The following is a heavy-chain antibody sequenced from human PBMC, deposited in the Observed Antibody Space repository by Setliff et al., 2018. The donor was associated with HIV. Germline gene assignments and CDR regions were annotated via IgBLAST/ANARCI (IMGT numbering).Heavy chain of an antibody. CDR3: AKDGISGGAYPPYYFDY. CDR1: GFTFNTYA. Sequence: GESLKISCAASGFTFNTYAMSWVRQAPGKGLEWVSVISGSGGSTFYADSVKGRFTISRDNSKNTLYLQMNGLRVEDTAVYYCAKDGISGGAYPPYYFDYWGHGTLVTAPQ. D-gene: IGHD2-15*01. V-gene: IGHV3-23*01. CDR2: ISGSGGST. J-gene: IGHJ4*01.